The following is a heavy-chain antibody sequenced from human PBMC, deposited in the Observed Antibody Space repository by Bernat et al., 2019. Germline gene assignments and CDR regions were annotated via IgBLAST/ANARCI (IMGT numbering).Heavy chain of an antibody. J-gene: IGHJ3*02. Sequence: QVQLQESGPGLVKPSGTLSLTCAVSGGSISSSNWWSWVRQPPGKGLEWIGEIYHSGSTNYNPSLKSRVTISVDTSKNQFSLKLTSVTAADTAVYYCATPWRATYYYGSSGYYGWDAFDTWGQGTMVTVSS. D-gene: IGHD3-22*01. CDR1: GGSISSSNW. V-gene: IGHV4-4*02. CDR3: ATPWRATYYYGSSGYYGWDAFDT. CDR2: IYHSGST.